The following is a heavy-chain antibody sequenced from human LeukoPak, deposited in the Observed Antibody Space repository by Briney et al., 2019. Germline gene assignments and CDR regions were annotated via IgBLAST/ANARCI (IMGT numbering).Heavy chain of an antibody. D-gene: IGHD3-9*01. CDR1: GWSFSGYY. CDR2: INHSGST. CDR3: ARRRLRYFDWLEGDYYYYYMDV. Sequence: SETLSLNCAVYGWSFSGYYWSWIRQPPGRGLEWIGEINHSGSTNYNPSLKGRVTISVDTSKNQFSLKLSSVTAADTAVYYCARRRLRYFDWLEGDYYYYYMDVWGKGTTVTISS. J-gene: IGHJ6*03. V-gene: IGHV4-34*01.